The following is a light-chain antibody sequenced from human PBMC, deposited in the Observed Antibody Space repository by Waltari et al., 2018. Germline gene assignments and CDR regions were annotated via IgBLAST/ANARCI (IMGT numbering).Light chain of an antibody. V-gene: IGLV2-14*03. J-gene: IGLJ2*01. CDR3: SSSGSTSVVV. CDR1: TNDVPNYKY. CDR2: DVI. Sequence: QSALTQPASVSGSPGQSITISCTGTTNDVPNYKYVSWYQQHPGKAPKLIIYDVIKRPSGVSKRFSGSKSGNTASLTISGLRAEDEADYYCSSSGSTSVVVFGGGTSLTVL.